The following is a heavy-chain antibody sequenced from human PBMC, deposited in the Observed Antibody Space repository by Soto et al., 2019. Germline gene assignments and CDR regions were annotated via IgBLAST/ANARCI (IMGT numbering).Heavy chain of an antibody. CDR2: IRRKAYGGTT. CDR1: GFNFGAYA. J-gene: IGHJ4*02. V-gene: IGHV3-49*04. CDR3: TRSLAIDFDS. Sequence: GGSLRLSCSASGFNFGAYAMSWVRRAPGKGLEWVGFIRRKAYGGTTDYAASVKGRFTISRDDSKSIAYLQMNSLKIQDTAVYYCTRSLAIDFDSWGQGTLVTVSS.